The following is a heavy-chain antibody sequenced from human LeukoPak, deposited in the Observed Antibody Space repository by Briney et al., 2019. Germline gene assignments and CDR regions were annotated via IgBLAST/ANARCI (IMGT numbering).Heavy chain of an antibody. CDR3: AYTMYSSGWYPYYDSSGYPDY. CDR1: GFTFSSYA. CDR2: ISDSGGST. Sequence: GGSLRLSCAASGFTFSSYAMSWVRQAPGKGLEWVSAISDSGGSTYYADSVKGRFTISRDNSKNTLYLQMNSLRAEDTAVYYCAYTMYSSGWYPYYDSSGYPDYWGQGTLVTVSS. J-gene: IGHJ4*02. V-gene: IGHV3-23*01. D-gene: IGHD3-22*01.